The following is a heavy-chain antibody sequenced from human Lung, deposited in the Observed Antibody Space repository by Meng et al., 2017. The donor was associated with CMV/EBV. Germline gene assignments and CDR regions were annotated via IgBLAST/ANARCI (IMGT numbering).Heavy chain of an antibody. D-gene: IGHD3-10*01. CDR1: GDSITNHIW. V-gene: IGHV4-4*02. Sequence: QVQVRESAHALVKLSETLALTCAVSGDSITNHIWWAWVRQPPGKGLEWIGEIPHRGSSAYHQSLKSRVSMSIDKSKNQFSLKLTSVPAADTAVYHCLRRSGGSVWGQGTLVTVSS. J-gene: IGHJ1*01. CDR2: IPHRGSS. CDR3: LRRSGGSV.